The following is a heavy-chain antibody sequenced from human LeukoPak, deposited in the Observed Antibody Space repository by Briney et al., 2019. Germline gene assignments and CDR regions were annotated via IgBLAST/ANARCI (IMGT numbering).Heavy chain of an antibody. Sequence: PSQTLSLTCTVSGGSISSDNYQWSWIRQPPGKGLEWIGYINYSGSTYYNPSLRSRVTISVDTSKNHFSLKLSSVTAADTAVYYCARYGSGSTWFDPWGQGTLVTVSS. CDR3: ARYGSGSTWFDP. J-gene: IGHJ5*02. D-gene: IGHD3-10*01. CDR2: INYSGST. CDR1: GGSISSDNYQ. V-gene: IGHV4-30-4*01.